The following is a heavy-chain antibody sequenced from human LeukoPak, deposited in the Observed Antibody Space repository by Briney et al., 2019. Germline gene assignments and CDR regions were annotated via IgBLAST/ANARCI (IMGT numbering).Heavy chain of an antibody. CDR2: ISPNSGDT. CDR3: TRELEYSDSLLTDAFDI. V-gene: IGHV1-2*02. J-gene: IGHJ3*02. Sequence: GASVKVSCKASGYPFTGYYMHWVRQAPGEGLEWMGWISPNSGDTYYVQKFQGRVTMTRDTSITTVYMELSRLRSDDTAVYYCTRELEYSDSLLTDAFDIWGQGTMVTVSS. CDR1: GYPFTGYY. D-gene: IGHD6-6*01.